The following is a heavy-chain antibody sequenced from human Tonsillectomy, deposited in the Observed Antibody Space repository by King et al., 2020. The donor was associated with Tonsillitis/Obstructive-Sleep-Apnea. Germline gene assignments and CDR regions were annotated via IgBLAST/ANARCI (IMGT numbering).Heavy chain of an antibody. Sequence: VQLVESGGGLVQPGGSLRLSCAASGFTFSNYAMSWVRQAPGKGLEWVSSLSGSSNYISYGDSGKGRFTISRENAKNSLYLKMNSLRAEDTAVYSCARVPPAMHNFSMDVWGTGATVTVS. CDR2: LSGSSNYI. CDR1: GFTFSNYA. CDR3: ARVPPAMHNFSMDV. D-gene: IGHD2-2*01. V-gene: IGHV3-21*01. J-gene: IGHJ6*03.